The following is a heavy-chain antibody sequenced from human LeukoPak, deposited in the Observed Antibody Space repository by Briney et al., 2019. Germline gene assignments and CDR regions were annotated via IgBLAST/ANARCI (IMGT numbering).Heavy chain of an antibody. J-gene: IGHJ5*02. CDR3: TRGGSSGPEGWFDP. CDR1: GYTLRNYG. Sequence: ASVKVSRKASGYTLRNYGITGVRQAPGQGLEWMGWISPYNGNTRYAQKVQGRVTMTTDTSTSTAYMELRSLSSDDTAVYYCTRGGSSGPEGWFDPWAQGTLVTVSS. D-gene: IGHD6-19*01. V-gene: IGHV1-18*01. CDR2: ISPYNGNT.